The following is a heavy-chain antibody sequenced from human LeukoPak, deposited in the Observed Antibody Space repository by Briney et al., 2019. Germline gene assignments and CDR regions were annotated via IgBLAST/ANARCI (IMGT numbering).Heavy chain of an antibody. Sequence: GGSLRLSCAASGFIFSSYWISWVRQAPGKGLEWVANIKQDGSEKYYVDSVKGRFTISRDNAKNSLYLQMNSLRAEDTAVYYCARGVGYCSGGSCYFDPWGQGTLVTVSS. CDR1: GFIFSSYW. J-gene: IGHJ5*02. CDR2: IKQDGSEK. CDR3: ARGVGYCSGGSCYFDP. V-gene: IGHV3-7*01. D-gene: IGHD2-15*01.